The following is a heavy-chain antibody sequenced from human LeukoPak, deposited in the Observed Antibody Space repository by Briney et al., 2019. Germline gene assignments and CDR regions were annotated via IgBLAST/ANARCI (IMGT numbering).Heavy chain of an antibody. CDR3: ARSDYPYHTDY. CDR2: INPKTGGT. J-gene: IGHJ4*02. Sequence: ASVKVSCKASVYVFTAYYIHWVRQAPGQGLEWMGWINPKTGGTNSAQRLQGRVTMTRDTSLRATYMELSRLGSDDTASYFCARSDYPYHTDYWGQGTLVTVSS. D-gene: IGHD2-21*01. CDR1: VYVFTAYY. V-gene: IGHV1-2*02.